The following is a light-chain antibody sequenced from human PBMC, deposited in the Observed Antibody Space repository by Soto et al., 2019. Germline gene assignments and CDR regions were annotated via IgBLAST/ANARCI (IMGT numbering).Light chain of an antibody. CDR2: EYS. J-gene: IGKJ1*01. Sequence: EIVLTQSPGTLSLSPGERATLSCRASQNVANYLDWYQQKPSQAPRLLINEYSNRAHGIAARFRGRGSGTVFTLAISSLEPEDFAVYYCQQRSNWTQTFGQGTKVDIK. CDR1: QNVANY. CDR3: QQRSNWTQT. V-gene: IGKV3-11*01.